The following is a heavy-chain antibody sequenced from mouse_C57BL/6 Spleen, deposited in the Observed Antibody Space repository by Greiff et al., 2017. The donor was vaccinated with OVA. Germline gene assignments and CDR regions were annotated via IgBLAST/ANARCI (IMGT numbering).Heavy chain of an antibody. Sequence: EVKLMESGPGLVKPSQSLSLTCSVTGYSITSGYYWNWIRQFPGNKLEWMGYISYDGSNNYNPSLKNRISITRDTSKNQFFLKLNSVTTEDTATYYCARGAGDAMDYWGQGTSVTVSS. CDR2: ISYDGSN. V-gene: IGHV3-6*01. CDR1: GYSITSGYY. CDR3: ARGAGDAMDY. J-gene: IGHJ4*01.